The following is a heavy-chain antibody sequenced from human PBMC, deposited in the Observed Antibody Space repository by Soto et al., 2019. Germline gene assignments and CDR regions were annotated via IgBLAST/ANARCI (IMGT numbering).Heavy chain of an antibody. Sequence: GSLRLSCTASGFTFSDHAVSWFRQAPGKGLEWVGFVRSKAYGGAAEYAASVKGRFTVSRDDSKSIAYLQMNSLKIEDTAMYFCTRVSVVGVISLFHWGQGTLVTVSS. CDR2: VRSKAYGGAA. J-gene: IGHJ4*02. CDR1: GFTFSDHA. D-gene: IGHD3-10*01. CDR3: TRVSVVGVISLFH. V-gene: IGHV3-49*03.